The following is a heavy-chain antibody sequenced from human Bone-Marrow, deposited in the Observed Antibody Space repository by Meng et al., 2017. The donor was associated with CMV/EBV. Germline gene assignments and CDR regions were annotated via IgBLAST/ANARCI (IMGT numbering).Heavy chain of an antibody. J-gene: IGHJ6*02. D-gene: IGHD2-8*01. CDR1: GYTFTSYG. V-gene: IGHV1-18*01. CDR2: ISAYNGNT. Sequence: ASVKVSCKASGYTFTSYGISWVRQAPGQGLEWMGWISAYNGNTNYAQKLQGRVTMTRDTSTSTVHMELSSLRSEDTAVYHCARGTPNKECSNGVCYSRRYYYYGMDVWGQGTTVTVSS. CDR3: ARGTPNKECSNGVCYSRRYYYYGMDV.